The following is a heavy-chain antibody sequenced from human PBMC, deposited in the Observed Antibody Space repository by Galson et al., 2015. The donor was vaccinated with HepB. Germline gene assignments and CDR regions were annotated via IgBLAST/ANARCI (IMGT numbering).Heavy chain of an antibody. CDR3: ARSRVTMLRGVIIPTEFDY. CDR1: GYTFTRYG. Sequence: SVKVSCKASGYTFTRYGISWVRQAPGQGLQWMGWISGYNGDTNYAQKLQGRVTMTTDTSTSTAYMDLRSLRSDDTAVYFCARSRVTMLRGVIIPTEFDYWGQGTLVTVSS. J-gene: IGHJ4*02. D-gene: IGHD3-10*01. CDR2: ISGYNGDT. V-gene: IGHV1-18*01.